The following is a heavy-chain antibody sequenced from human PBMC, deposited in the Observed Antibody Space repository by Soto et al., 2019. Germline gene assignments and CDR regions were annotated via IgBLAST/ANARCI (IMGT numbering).Heavy chain of an antibody. D-gene: IGHD2-2*01. CDR1: GGSFSGYY. CDR2: INHSGST. J-gene: IGHJ5*02. V-gene: IGHV4-34*01. Sequence: SETLSLTCAVYGGSFSGYYWSWIRQPPGKGLEWIGEINHSGSTNYNPSLKSRFTISVDTSKNQFSLKPSSVTAADTAVYYCARGGRYCSSTSCLRAFDPWGQGTLVT. CDR3: ARGGRYCSSTSCLRAFDP.